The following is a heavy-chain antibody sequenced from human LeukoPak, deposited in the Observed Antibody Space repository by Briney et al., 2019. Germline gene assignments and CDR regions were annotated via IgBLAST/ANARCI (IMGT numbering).Heavy chain of an antibody. Sequence: GGSLRLSCAASGFTFSSYGIHWVRQAPGKGLEWVSSISSSSSYIYYADSVKGRFTISRDNAKNSLYLQMNSLRAEDTAVYYCARDASFGRVWSSGGLDYWGQGTLVTVSS. J-gene: IGHJ4*02. D-gene: IGHD3-22*01. CDR1: GFTFSSYG. CDR2: ISSSSSYI. CDR3: ARDASFGRVWSSGGLDY. V-gene: IGHV3-21*01.